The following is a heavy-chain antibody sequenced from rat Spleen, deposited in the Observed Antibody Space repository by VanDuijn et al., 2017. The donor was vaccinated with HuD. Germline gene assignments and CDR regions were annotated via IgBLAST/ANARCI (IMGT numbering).Heavy chain of an antibody. CDR1: GFSLTNYH. Sequence: QVQLKESGPGLVQPSQTLSLTCTVSGFSLTNYHVNWVRQPPGKGLEWLGVMWTGGGTAYNSLLKSRLSIHRDTSKSQLFLEMNSLQTEDTATYYVARDTYLGYNFDYWGQGVMVTVSS. D-gene: IGHD1-9*01. V-gene: IGHV2-43*01. CDR3: ARDTYLGYNFDY. CDR2: MWTGGGT. J-gene: IGHJ2*01.